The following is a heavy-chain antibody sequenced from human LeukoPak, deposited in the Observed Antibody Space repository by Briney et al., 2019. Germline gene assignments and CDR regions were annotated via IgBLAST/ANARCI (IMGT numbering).Heavy chain of an antibody. CDR2: FYYSGSP. CDR1: GGSMSSYS. CDR3: ARHRTSGWGLDY. Sequence: PSETLSLTCTVSGGSMSSYSWSWIRQPPGEGLEWIGFFYYSGSPNYNPSLKSRVTISVDTSKNQFSLKVNSVTAADTAVYYCARHRTSGWGLDYWGQGTLVTVSS. D-gene: IGHD6-19*01. J-gene: IGHJ4*02. V-gene: IGHV4-59*08.